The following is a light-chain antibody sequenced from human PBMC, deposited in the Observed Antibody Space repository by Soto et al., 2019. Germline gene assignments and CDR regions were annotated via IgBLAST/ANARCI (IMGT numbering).Light chain of an antibody. V-gene: IGKV1-39*01. Sequence: DIQMTQSPSSLSASVRDRVTITCRASQSISSYLNWYQQKPGKAPKLLIYAASSLQSGARSRFSGSGSGTDFTLTISSLQPEDFATYYCQQSYSTPRYPFGQGTELEIK. CDR3: QQSYSTPRYP. CDR1: QSISSY. CDR2: AAS. J-gene: IGKJ2*01.